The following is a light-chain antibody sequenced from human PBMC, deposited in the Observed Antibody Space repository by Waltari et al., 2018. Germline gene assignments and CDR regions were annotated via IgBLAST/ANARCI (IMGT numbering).Light chain of an antibody. CDR2: WAS. Sequence: DIVLTQSPDSLAVSLGERATINCKSSQSLLSSFNSKTYTAWSQQKPGQPPKLLINWASARGSGVPERFSGSGSETDFTLTISSLQAEDVAVYYCHHYYIPPLTFGQGTRLEIK. V-gene: IGKV4-1*01. CDR1: QSLLSSFNSKTY. CDR3: HHYYIPPLT. J-gene: IGKJ5*01.